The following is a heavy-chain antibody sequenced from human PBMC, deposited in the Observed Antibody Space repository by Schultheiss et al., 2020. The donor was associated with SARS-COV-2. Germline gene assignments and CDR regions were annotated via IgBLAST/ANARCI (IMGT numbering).Heavy chain of an antibody. J-gene: IGHJ6*02. CDR2: IYYNGST. V-gene: IGHV4-39*01. CDR3: ARHAVDGSHYYYYMDV. D-gene: IGHD6-19*01. Sequence: SETLSLTCTVSGGSISSSSYYWGWIRQPPGKGLEWIGNIYYNGSTNYNPSLKSRVTISVDTSKNQFSLRLSSLTAADAAVYYCARHAVDGSHYYYYMDVWGQGTSVTVSS. CDR1: GGSISSSSYY.